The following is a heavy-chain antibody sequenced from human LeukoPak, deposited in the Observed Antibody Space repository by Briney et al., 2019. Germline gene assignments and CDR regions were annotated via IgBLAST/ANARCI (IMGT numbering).Heavy chain of an antibody. D-gene: IGHD6-19*01. Sequence: GGSLRLSCAASGFTFSSYGMHWVRQAPGKGLEWVAVISYDGSNKYYADSVKGRFTISRDNSKNTLYLQMNSLRAEDTAVYYCAKDGKGIAVAGLIDYWGQGTLVTVSS. CDR1: GFTFSSYG. J-gene: IGHJ4*02. CDR3: AKDGKGIAVAGLIDY. V-gene: IGHV3-30*18. CDR2: ISYDGSNK.